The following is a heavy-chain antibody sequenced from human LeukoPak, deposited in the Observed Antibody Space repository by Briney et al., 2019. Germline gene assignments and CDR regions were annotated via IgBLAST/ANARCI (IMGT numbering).Heavy chain of an antibody. J-gene: IGHJ4*02. Sequence: GSLRLSCAASGFTFNNYAMVWVRQAPGKGLERVSALSGSGATTYYADSVKGRFTISRDNSKKTLYLQMNALRVEDTAVYYCANGKSEYSGGWPRGTFWGQGTLVSVSS. V-gene: IGHV3-23*01. CDR1: GFTFNNYA. CDR2: LSGSGATT. CDR3: ANGKSEYSGGWPRGTF. D-gene: IGHD6-19*01.